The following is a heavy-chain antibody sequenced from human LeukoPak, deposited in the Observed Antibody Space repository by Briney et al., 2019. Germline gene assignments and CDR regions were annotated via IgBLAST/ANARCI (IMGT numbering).Heavy chain of an antibody. Sequence: SQTLSLTCTGSGGSISSGGYYWSWIRQPAGKGLEWIGRIYTSGSTNYNPSLKSRVTISVDTSKNQFSLKLSSVTAADTAVYYCARDRYYSTSPYYYYYYMDVWGKGTTVTVSS. V-gene: IGHV4-61*02. CDR3: ARDRYYSTSPYYYYYYMDV. CDR1: GGSISSGGYY. J-gene: IGHJ6*03. D-gene: IGHD2-2*01. CDR2: IYTSGST.